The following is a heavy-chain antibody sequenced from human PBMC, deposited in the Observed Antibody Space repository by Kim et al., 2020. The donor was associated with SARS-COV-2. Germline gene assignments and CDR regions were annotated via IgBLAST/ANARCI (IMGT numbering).Heavy chain of an antibody. D-gene: IGHD3-3*02. CDR3: TRTRHFRYGMDV. V-gene: IGHV3-49*02. Sequence: EYAASVKGRFTISRDDSKSIAYLQMNSLKTEDTAVYYCTRTRHFRYGMDVWGQGTTVTVSS. J-gene: IGHJ6*02.